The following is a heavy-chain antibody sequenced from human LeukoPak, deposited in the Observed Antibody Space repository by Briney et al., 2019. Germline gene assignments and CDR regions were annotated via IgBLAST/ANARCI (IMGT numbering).Heavy chain of an antibody. CDR1: GYTFTSYD. CDR3: ARCGTYYYASGSPSGAFDI. Sequence: ASVKVSCKASGYTFTSYDNNWVRQATGQGLEWVGWISAYNGNTNYEQKLQDRVTMTTDTSTKTAYLELRSLRSDDTAVYYCARCGTYYYASGSPSGAFDIWGQGTKVTVSS. CDR2: ISAYNGNT. J-gene: IGHJ3*02. V-gene: IGHV1-18*01. D-gene: IGHD3-10*01.